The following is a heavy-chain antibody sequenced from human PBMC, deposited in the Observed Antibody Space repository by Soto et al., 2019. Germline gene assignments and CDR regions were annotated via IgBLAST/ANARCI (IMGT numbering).Heavy chain of an antibody. CDR2: INHSGST. D-gene: IGHD4-17*01. CDR3: GGHYADYPYFSY. J-gene: IGHJ4*02. CDR1: GGSFSGYY. Sequence: SETLSLTCAVYGGSFSGYYWSWIRQPPGKGLEWIGEINHSGSTNYNPSLKSRVTISVDTSKNQFSMKLSSVTAADTAVYYCGGHYADYPYFSYWRQGPLVAVSS. V-gene: IGHV4-34*01.